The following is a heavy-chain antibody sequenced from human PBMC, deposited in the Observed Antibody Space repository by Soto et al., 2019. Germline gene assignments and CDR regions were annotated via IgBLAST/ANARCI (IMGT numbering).Heavy chain of an antibody. V-gene: IGHV3-23*01. J-gene: IGHJ3*02. CDR3: GRDPNGNHIGAFEM. CDR2: IGGTGAPT. D-gene: IGHD2-8*01. CDR1: GFTFFNYA. Sequence: EVQLLDSGGGLEQPGGSLTISCAAAGFTFFNYAMAWVPQAPRKGLEWVSSIGGTGAPTKYGDSVKGRSTISRDNSKNTVYLQLSSLRPEDTAVDYCGRDPNGNHIGAFEMWGQGTVVTVSS.